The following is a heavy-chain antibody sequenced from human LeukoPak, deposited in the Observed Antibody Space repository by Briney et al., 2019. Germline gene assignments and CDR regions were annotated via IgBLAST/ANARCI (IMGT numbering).Heavy chain of an antibody. Sequence: GASVKVSCKTSGYTFTGYYIHWVRQAPGQGLEWMGWINPNSGATNYAQSFQGRVTMTWDTSITTAYMELSSLRSADTAMYYCARGGGPNWNYGEYGYWGQGTLVTVSS. J-gene: IGHJ4*02. CDR1: GYTFTGYY. CDR3: ARGGGPNWNYGEYGY. V-gene: IGHV1-2*02. D-gene: IGHD1-7*01. CDR2: INPNSGAT.